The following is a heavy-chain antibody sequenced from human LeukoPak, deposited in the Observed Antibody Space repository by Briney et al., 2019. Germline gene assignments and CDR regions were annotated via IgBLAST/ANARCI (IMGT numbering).Heavy chain of an antibody. D-gene: IGHD3-22*01. CDR3: ARYENYYDSSGCPSGFDY. CDR2: ISSSSSTI. Sequence: PGGSLRLSCAASGFTFSSYSMNWVRQAPGKGLEWVSYISSSSSTIYYADSVKGRFTISRDNAKNSLYLQMNSLRDEDTAEYYCARYENYYDSSGCPSGFDYWGQGTLVTVSS. V-gene: IGHV3-48*02. CDR1: GFTFSSYS. J-gene: IGHJ4*02.